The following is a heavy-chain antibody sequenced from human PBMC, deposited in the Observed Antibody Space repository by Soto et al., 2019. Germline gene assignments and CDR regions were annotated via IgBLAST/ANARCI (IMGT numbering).Heavy chain of an antibody. J-gene: IGHJ4*02. CDR3: GRDFRNIVVVPTARGHLDY. D-gene: IGHD2-2*01. CDR2: INPSGGGT. V-gene: IGHV1-46*02. CDR1: GYTFNSYY. Sequence: GASVKGSCKGSGYTFNSYYMHLGRQAPGQRLEWMGIINPSGGGTSYEQKFQVRVTMTRDTSTSTVYMELSSLRSEDTAVYYCGRDFRNIVVVPTARGHLDYWGQGTPVTVSS.